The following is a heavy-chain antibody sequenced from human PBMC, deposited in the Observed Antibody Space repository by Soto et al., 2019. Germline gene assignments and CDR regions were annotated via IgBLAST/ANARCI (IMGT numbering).Heavy chain of an antibody. D-gene: IGHD5-18*01. V-gene: IGHV3-74*01. CDR1: GFTFSSYW. CDR3: ASHSYGYDYYYYMDV. J-gene: IGHJ6*03. Sequence: GGSLRLSCAASGFTFSSYWMHWVRQAPGKGLVWVSRINSDGSSTSYADSVKGRFTISRDNAKNTLYLQMNSLRAEDTAVYYCASHSYGYDYYYYMDVWGKGTTVTVSS. CDR2: INSDGSST.